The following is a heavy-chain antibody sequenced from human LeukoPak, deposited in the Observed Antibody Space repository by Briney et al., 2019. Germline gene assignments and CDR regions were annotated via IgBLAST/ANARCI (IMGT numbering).Heavy chain of an antibody. CDR1: GFTFGGYA. J-gene: IGHJ4*02. D-gene: IGHD6-13*01. CDR3: ARDSRGIAAAGTFDY. Sequence: AGRSLRLSCTASGFTFGGYAMSWVRQAPGKGLEWVSSISGGSEDTYYADSVKGRFTISRDNAKNSLYLQMNSLRAEDTALYYCARDSRGIAAAGTFDYWGQGTLVTVSS. CDR2: ISGGSEDT. V-gene: IGHV3-23*01.